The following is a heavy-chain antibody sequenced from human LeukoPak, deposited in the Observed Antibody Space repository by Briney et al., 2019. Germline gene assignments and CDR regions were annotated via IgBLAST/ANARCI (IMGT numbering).Heavy chain of an antibody. CDR2: ISYDGSNK. CDR1: GFTFSSYA. Sequence: GRSLRLSCAASGFTFSSYAMHWVRQAPGKGLEWVAVISYDGSNKYYADSVKGRFTISRDNSKNTLYLQMNSLRAEDTAVYYCAKDLSAVADYWGQGTLVTVSS. J-gene: IGHJ4*02. CDR3: AKDLSAVADY. V-gene: IGHV3-30-3*01. D-gene: IGHD6-19*01.